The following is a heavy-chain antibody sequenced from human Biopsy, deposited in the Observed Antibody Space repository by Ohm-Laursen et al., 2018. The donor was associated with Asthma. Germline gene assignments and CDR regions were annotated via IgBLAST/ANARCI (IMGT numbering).Heavy chain of an antibody. V-gene: IGHV3-30*18. CDR2: ISYDGSNK. D-gene: IGHD1-1*01. CDR3: AKESGSNYAFDI. CDR1: GTHFGSYN. Sequence: SLRLSCAATGTHFGSYNMHWVRQAPGKGLEWVAVISYDGSNKYYADSVKGRFTISRDNSKNTLYLQMNSLRAEDTAVYYCAKESGSNYAFDIWGQGTMVTVSS. J-gene: IGHJ3*02.